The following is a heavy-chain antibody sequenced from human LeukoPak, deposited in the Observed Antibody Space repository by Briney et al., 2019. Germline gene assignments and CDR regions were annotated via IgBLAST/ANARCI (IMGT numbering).Heavy chain of an antibody. D-gene: IGHD3-10*01. CDR3: AKAIMVRGVIITLSYFDY. V-gene: IGHV3-9*01. CDR1: GFTFDDYA. Sequence: SLRLSCAASGFTFDDYAMHWVRQAPGKGLEWVSGISWNSGNIGYADSVKGLFTISRDNVKNSLYLQMNSLRAEDTALYYCAKAIMVRGVIITLSYFDYWGQGTLVTVSS. CDR2: ISWNSGNI. J-gene: IGHJ4*02.